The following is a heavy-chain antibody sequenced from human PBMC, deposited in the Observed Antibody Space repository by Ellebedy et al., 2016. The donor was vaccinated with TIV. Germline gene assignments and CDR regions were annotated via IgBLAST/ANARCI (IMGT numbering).Heavy chain of an antibody. D-gene: IGHD3-10*01. J-gene: IGHJ4*02. CDR3: ARDSRGRSKIDY. Sequence: GGSLRLSXAVSGFTFSSYWVNWVRQAPGKGLEWVANIKQDGSEQYYVDSVKGRFTISRDTAKNSLYLQMNSLRAEDTAVYYCARDSRGRSKIDYWGQGTLVTVSS. V-gene: IGHV3-7*01. CDR2: IKQDGSEQ. CDR1: GFTFSSYW.